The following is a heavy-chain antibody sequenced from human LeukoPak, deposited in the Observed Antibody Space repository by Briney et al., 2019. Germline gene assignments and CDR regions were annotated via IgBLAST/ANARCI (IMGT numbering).Heavy chain of an antibody. J-gene: IGHJ4*02. V-gene: IGHV3-30*18. Sequence: GGSLRLYCAAPGFTFSSYGMHWVRQAPGKGLERVAVISYDGSNKYYADSVKGRFTISRDNSKNTLYLQMNSLRAEDTAVYYCAKLVSPGIAVAGSDYWGQGTLVTVSS. CDR1: GFTFSSYG. D-gene: IGHD6-19*01. CDR3: AKLVSPGIAVAGSDY. CDR2: ISYDGSNK.